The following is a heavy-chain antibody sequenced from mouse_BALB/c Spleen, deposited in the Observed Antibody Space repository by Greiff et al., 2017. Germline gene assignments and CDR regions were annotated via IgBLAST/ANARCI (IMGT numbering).Heavy chain of an antibody. J-gene: IGHJ3*01. CDR1: GYSFTSYW. CDR2: IDPSDSET. CDR3: ARPLYYGNGAWFAY. V-gene: IGHV1S126*01. D-gene: IGHD2-1*01. Sequence: VKLMESGPQLVRPGASVKISCKASGYSFTSYWMHWVKQRPGQGLEWIGMIDPSDSETRLNQKFKDKATLTVDKSSSTAYMQLSSPTSEDSAVYYCARPLYYGNGAWFAYWGQGTLVTVSA.